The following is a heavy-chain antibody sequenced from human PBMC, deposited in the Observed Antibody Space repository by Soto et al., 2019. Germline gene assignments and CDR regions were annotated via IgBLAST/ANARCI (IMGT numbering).Heavy chain of an antibody. D-gene: IGHD6-13*01. CDR1: GSYISSGAYY. Sequence: SETLSLTCTLSGSYISSGAYYWSWIRQPPGKGLEWIGYIYYSGSTYYNPSLKSRVTISVDTSKNQFSLKLRSVTAADTAVYYCASDSTSVNIAAAGPSFDIWRQGTMVTISS. CDR2: IYYSGST. J-gene: IGHJ3*02. CDR3: ASDSTSVNIAAAGPSFDI. V-gene: IGHV4-30-4*01.